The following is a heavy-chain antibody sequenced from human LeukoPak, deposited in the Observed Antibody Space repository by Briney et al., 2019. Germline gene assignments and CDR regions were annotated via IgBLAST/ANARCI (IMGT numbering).Heavy chain of an antibody. CDR3: ARVGATGSGYYFDY. D-gene: IGHD1-26*01. J-gene: IGHJ4*02. V-gene: IGHV4-4*07. CDR1: GGSISSYY. CDR2: IYTSGST. Sequence: PSETLSLTCTVSGGSISSYYWSWIRQPAGKGLGWIGRIYTSGSTNYNPSLKSRVTISVDKSKNQFSLKLSSVTAADTAVYYCARVGATGSGYYFDYWGQGTLVTVSS.